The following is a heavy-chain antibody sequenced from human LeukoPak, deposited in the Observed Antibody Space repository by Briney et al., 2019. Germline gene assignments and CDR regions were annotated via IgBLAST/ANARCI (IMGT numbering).Heavy chain of an antibody. D-gene: IGHD6-19*01. CDR2: GDYSGGT. Sequence: SETLSLTCTVPGYSFTSDTDSWASIRQPPGKGLEWRASGDYSGGTYYNPALESRVAISADMSKNQIALKLTSVTGADTAVYYCAGERGEESSSGWYKTNYFYNWGQGIRVTVSS. V-gene: IGHV4-39*06. CDR3: AGERGEESSSGWYKTNYFYN. J-gene: IGHJ4*02. CDR1: GYSFTSDTDS.